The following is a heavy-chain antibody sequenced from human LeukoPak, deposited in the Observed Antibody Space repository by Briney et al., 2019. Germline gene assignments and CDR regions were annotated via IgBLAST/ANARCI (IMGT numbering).Heavy chain of an antibody. CDR1: GFTVSSNH. CDR3: ARDFGSWLE. V-gene: IGHV3-53*01. Sequence: GGSLRLSCAASGFTVSSNHMNWVRQAPGKGLEWVSIIYNDGSTYYADSVEGRFTISRDNSKNTLYLQMNSLRAEDTAVYYCARDFGSWLEWGQGTLVTVSS. CDR2: IYNDGST. J-gene: IGHJ4*02. D-gene: IGHD6-13*01.